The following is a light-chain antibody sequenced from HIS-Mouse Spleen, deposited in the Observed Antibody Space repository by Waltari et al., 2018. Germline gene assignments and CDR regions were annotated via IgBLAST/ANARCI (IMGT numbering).Light chain of an antibody. J-gene: IGKJ2*01. CDR2: WAS. CDR3: QQYYSTPYT. Sequence: DIVMTQSPDSLAVSLGERATINCQSSQSVLYSSNNKNYLAWYQQKPGQPPKLPIYWASTRESGVPDRFSGSGSGTDFTLTISSLQAEDVAVYYCQQYYSTPYTFGQWTKLEIK. CDR1: QSVLYSSNNKNY. V-gene: IGKV4-1*01.